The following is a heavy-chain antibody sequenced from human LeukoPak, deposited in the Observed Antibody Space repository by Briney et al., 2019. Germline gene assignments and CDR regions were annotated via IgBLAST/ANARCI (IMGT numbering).Heavy chain of an antibody. CDR2: IIPMFGTA. CDR3: ARVVTPRYCSSTTCYWKGWFDP. D-gene: IGHD2-2*01. CDR1: GGTFRRFA. Sequence: TVKVSCKASGGTFRRFAMSWVRQAPGQGLEWMGGIIPMFGTANYAQKFQGRLTITADESTGTAYMELSSLRSEDTAVYYCARVVTPRYCSSTTCYWKGWFDPWGQGTLVTVSS. J-gene: IGHJ5*02. V-gene: IGHV1-69*01.